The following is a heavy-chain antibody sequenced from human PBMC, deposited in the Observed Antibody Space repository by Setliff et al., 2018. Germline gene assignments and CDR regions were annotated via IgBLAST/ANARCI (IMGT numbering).Heavy chain of an antibody. V-gene: IGHV4-34*01. CDR2: ALQGGST. J-gene: IGHJ4*01. D-gene: IGHD1-26*01. CDR3: ARGLVGGRTAYPYAEYFQY. CDR1: GESISDSY. Sequence: SETLSLTCGVYGESISDSYWSWIRQPPGRALEWIGEALQGGSTNYIPSLRGRVIISLDTSKRQFALRINSVTAADTGVYYCARGLVGGRTAYPYAEYFQYWGDGTLVTVSS.